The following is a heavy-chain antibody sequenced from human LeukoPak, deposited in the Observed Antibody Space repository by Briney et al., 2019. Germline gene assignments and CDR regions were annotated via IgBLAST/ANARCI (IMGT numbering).Heavy chain of an antibody. V-gene: IGHV4-39*01. D-gene: IGHD4-17*01. J-gene: IGHJ4*02. CDR2: ICYSGST. CDR3: ARHYGLFDY. Sequence: SQTPSLTCTVSGGSISSSSYYWGCIRHPPWKGLGWIGSICYSGSTYYNTSLTSRVTISVDTSKNQFSLKLSSVTAADTAVYYCARHYGLFDYWGQGTLVTVSS. CDR1: GGSISSSSYY.